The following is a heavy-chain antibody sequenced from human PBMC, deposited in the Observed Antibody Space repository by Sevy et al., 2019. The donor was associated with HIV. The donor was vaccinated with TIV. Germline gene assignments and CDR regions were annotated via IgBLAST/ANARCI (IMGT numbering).Heavy chain of an antibody. CDR1: GFTFSNYA. Sequence: GGSLRLSCGASGFTFSNYAMSWVRQAPGQGPEWVSGINNGGSTYYAGYVKGRFTISRDNSKKMVFLQMNSLRAEETAVYYCASGDTTIITDLDYWGQGALVTVSS. CDR2: INNGGST. J-gene: IGHJ4*02. D-gene: IGHD5-18*01. V-gene: IGHV3-23*01. CDR3: ASGDTTIITDLDY.